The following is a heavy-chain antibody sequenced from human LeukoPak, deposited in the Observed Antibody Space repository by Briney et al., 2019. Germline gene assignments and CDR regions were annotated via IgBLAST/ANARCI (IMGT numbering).Heavy chain of an antibody. V-gene: IGHV3-23*01. Sequence: PGGSLRLSCAASGFTFSSYVMNWVRQAPGKGLEWVSHIIGRGNRTYYADSVKGRFTISRDNSKNTLFLQMNSLRGEDTAVYYCAKDQRVIDGNFDYWGQGTLVTVSS. D-gene: IGHD2-21*01. J-gene: IGHJ4*02. CDR3: AKDQRVIDGNFDY. CDR1: GFTFSSYV. CDR2: IIGRGNRT.